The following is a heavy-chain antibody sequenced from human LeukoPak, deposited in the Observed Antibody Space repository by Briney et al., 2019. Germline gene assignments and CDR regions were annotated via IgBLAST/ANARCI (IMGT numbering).Heavy chain of an antibody. D-gene: IGHD3-22*01. Sequence: ASVKVSCKASGYTFTVYYMHWVRQAPGQGLEWMGWINPNSGGTNYAQKFQGRVTMTRDTSISTAYMELSRLRSDDTAVYYCARDRYYDTNAFDIWGQGTMVTVSS. CDR1: GYTFTVYY. V-gene: IGHV1-2*02. CDR3: ARDRYYDTNAFDI. CDR2: INPNSGGT. J-gene: IGHJ3*02.